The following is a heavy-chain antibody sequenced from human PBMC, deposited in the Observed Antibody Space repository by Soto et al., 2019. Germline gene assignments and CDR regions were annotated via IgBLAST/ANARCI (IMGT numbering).Heavy chain of an antibody. J-gene: IGHJ3*02. CDR2: INPNSGGT. V-gene: IGHV1-2*04. CDR3: ARGLLDRAGWAYDAFDI. Sequence: QVPLVQSGAEVKKPGASVKVSCKASGYTFTGYYMHWVRQAPGQGLEWMGWINPNSGGTNYAQKFQGWVTMTRDTSISTAYMELSRLRSDDTAVYYCARGLLDRAGWAYDAFDIWGQGTMVTVSS. CDR1: GYTFTGYY. D-gene: IGHD3-10*01.